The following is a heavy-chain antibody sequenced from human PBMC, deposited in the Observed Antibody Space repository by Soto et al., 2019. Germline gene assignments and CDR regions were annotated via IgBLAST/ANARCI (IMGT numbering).Heavy chain of an antibody. CDR1: GYTFTSYG. Sequence: ASVKVSCKASGYTFTSYGISWVRQAPGQGLEWMGWISAYNGNTNYAQKLQGRVTMTTDTSTSTAYMELRSLRSDDTAVYYCARDQATDHDYGDYLVNFDYWGQGTLVTVSS. CDR2: ISAYNGNT. J-gene: IGHJ4*02. V-gene: IGHV1-18*01. CDR3: ARDQATDHDYGDYLVNFDY. D-gene: IGHD4-17*01.